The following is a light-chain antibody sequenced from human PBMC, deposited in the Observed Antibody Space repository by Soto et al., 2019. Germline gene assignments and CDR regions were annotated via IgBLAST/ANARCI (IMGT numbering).Light chain of an antibody. CDR1: QSVRSS. Sequence: EIVMTQSPATLSVSPGERATLSCRASQSVRSSLAWYQQKPGQAPRLLIYGASTRATGIPARFSGSGSGTEFTLTISSLQSEDFAVYYCQQYTNWPPYTFAQGTKLEIK. CDR2: GAS. J-gene: IGKJ2*01. V-gene: IGKV3-15*01. CDR3: QQYTNWPPYT.